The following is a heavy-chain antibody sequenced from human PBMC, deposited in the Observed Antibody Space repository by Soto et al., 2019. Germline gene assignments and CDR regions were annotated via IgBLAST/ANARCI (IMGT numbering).Heavy chain of an antibody. V-gene: IGHV1-8*01. CDR2: MNPNTGNS. CDR1: GYTFSSYD. D-gene: IGHD1-1*01. CDR3: ARRAETNGWNGFGADKYYFDF. J-gene: IGHJ4*02. Sequence: ASVKVSCKASGYTFSSYDINWLRQACGQGLEWMGLMNPNTGNSGYAQKFQGRVTLTSYTSINTVHMELSSLRSEDTAVYYCARRAETNGWNGFGADKYYFDFWGQGTLVTVSS.